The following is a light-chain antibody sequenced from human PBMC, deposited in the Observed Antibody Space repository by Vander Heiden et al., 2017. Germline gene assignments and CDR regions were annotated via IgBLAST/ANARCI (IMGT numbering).Light chain of an antibody. CDR1: SSDVGSYSL. V-gene: IGLV2-23*02. J-gene: IGLJ1*01. Sequence: HSALTQPASVSGSPGRSITISCTGTSSDVGSYSLVSWYQQHPGKAPKLMIYEVSKRPSGVSNRFSGSKSGNTASLTISGLQAEDEADYYCCSYAGSNTFVFGTGTKVTVL. CDR3: CSYAGSNTFV. CDR2: EVS.